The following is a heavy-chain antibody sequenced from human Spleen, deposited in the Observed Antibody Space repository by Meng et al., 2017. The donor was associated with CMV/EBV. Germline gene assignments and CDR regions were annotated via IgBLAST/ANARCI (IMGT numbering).Heavy chain of an antibody. CDR1: GFSFSGYA. D-gene: IGHD2-21*01. V-gene: IGHV3-23*03. J-gene: IGHJ4*02. Sequence: GESLKISCAASGFSFSGYAMTWVRQSPVKGLEWLSVIYSSGSTTYYADSVKGRFTIFRDNSQNTLYLQMNSLRAEDTGVYYCANLGERFCGGGSCYSFDSWGQGTLVTVSS. CDR3: ANLGERFCGGGSCYSFDS. CDR2: IYSSGSTT.